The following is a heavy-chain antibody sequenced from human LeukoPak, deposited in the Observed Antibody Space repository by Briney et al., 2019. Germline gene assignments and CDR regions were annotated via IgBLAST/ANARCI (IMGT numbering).Heavy chain of an antibody. CDR3: VKDRGDYGGDPGYFDY. V-gene: IGHV4-31*03. Sequence: SETLSLTCTVSGVSISSGNYYWTWIRQHPGKGLEWIGCLHPTGSTHYHPSLKGRLSISVGTSKNQFSLRLNSVTAADTAVYYCVKDRGDYGGDPGYFDYWGQGTHVTVSS. CDR1: GVSISSGNYY. CDR2: LHPTGST. J-gene: IGHJ4*02. D-gene: IGHD4-23*01.